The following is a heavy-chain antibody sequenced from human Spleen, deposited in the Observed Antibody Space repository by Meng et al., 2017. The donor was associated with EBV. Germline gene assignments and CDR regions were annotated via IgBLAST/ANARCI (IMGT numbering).Heavy chain of an antibody. CDR3: ARVGGGDYGGAWWFDP. CDR2: TYHGGHT. Sequence: QLRGWAAGMGKPLGTLPVSLSVSSGSITSIRWWSWLRKPPGKGLEWIGETYHGGHTNYNQSLKSRVIISVDNSRNQFSLKVDSVTAADTAVYYCARVGGGDYGGAWWFDPWGQGTLVTVSS. J-gene: IGHJ5*02. V-gene: IGHV4-4*02. CDR1: SGSITSIRW. D-gene: IGHD4-17*01.